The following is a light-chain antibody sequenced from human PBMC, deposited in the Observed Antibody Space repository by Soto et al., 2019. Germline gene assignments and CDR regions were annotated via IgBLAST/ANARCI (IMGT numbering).Light chain of an antibody. CDR2: DVS. CDR1: SSDVGGYNY. Sequence: QSVLTQPASVSGSPGQSSTISCTGTSSDVGGYNYVSWYQQHPGKAPKLMIYDVSNRPSGVSNRFSGSKSGNTVSLTISGLQAEDEADYYCSSYTSSSTLVVFGGGTKLTVL. CDR3: SSYTSSSTLVV. J-gene: IGLJ2*01. V-gene: IGLV2-14*01.